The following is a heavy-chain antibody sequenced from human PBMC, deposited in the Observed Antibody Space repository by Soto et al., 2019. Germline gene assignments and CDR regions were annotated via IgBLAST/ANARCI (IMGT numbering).Heavy chain of an antibody. D-gene: IGHD5-18*01. J-gene: IGHJ6*02. CDR2: ISTDNGNT. CDR1: GYSFTSYG. CDR3: ARDVPDTALFFYYYGMDV. V-gene: IGHV1-18*01. Sequence: QVHLVQSGAEVKKPGASVKVSCKASGYSFTSYGISWVRQAPGQGLEWMGWISTDNGNTNYAHNLQGRVTMNTDTSTSTAYMELWSLRFDDTAVYYCARDVPDTALFFYYYGMDVWGQGTTVTVSS.